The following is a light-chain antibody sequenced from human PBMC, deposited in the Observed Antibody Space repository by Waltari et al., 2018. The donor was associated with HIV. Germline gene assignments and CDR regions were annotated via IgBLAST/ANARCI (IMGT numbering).Light chain of an antibody. CDR3: AAWDDRLSGWV. CDR2: RNN. CDR1: SSNIGRNY. V-gene: IGLV1-47*01. Sequence: QSVLTQPPSASGTPGQRVTISCSGSSSNIGRNYVYWYQQLPRTAPKLLIHRNNQRPSAVPDRFSGSKSGTSVSLAISGLRSEDEADDYCAAWDDRLSGWVFGGGTKLTV. J-gene: IGLJ3*02.